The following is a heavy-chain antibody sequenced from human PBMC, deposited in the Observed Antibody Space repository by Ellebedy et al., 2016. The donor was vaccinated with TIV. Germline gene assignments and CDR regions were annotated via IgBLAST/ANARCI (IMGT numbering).Heavy chain of an antibody. J-gene: IGHJ4*02. Sequence: ASVKVSCKASGYTFTKYYMHWVRQAPGQGLEWMGMINPSGGSTSYAQKFQGRVTMTRDTSTSTVYMELSSLRSEDTAVYYCACLQLGIADYFDYWGQGALVTVSS. CDR3: ACLQLGIADYFDY. D-gene: IGHD6-13*01. CDR2: INPSGGST. CDR1: GYTFTKYY. V-gene: IGHV1-46*01.